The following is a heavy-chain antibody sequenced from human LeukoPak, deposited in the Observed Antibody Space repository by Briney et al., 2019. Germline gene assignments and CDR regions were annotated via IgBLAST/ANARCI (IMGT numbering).Heavy chain of an antibody. Sequence: PSETLSLTCAVSGGSISSGGYSWSWTRQPPGKGLEWIGYIRYSGSANYNPSLKSRVTISVDTSKNQFSLTLGSLTAADTAVYYCVRGERLGPDIWGQGTLVTVSS. J-gene: IGHJ3*02. D-gene: IGHD3-16*01. CDR1: GGSISSGGYS. CDR3: VRGERLGPDI. CDR2: IRYSGSA. V-gene: IGHV4-61*08.